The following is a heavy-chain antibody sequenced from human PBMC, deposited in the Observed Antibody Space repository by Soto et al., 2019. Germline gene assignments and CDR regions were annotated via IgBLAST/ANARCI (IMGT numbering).Heavy chain of an antibody. CDR3: ATHPGGSSWYLPQDYFDY. V-gene: IGHV4-39*01. J-gene: IGHJ4*02. CDR1: GGSISSSSYY. Sequence: QLQLQESGPGLVKPSETLSLTCTVSGGSISSSSYYWGWIRQPPGKGLEWIGSIYYSGSTYYNPSLKSRVTISVDTSKNQFSLKLSSVTAADTAVYYCATHPGGSSWYLPQDYFDYWGQGTLVTVSS. CDR2: IYYSGST. D-gene: IGHD6-13*01.